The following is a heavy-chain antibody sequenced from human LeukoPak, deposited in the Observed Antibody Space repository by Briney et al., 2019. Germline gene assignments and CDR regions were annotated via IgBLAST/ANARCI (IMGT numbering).Heavy chain of an antibody. V-gene: IGHV4-4*07. CDR1: GGSISSYY. Sequence: SETLSLTCTVSGGSISSYYWSWIRQPAGKGLEWIGRIYTSGSTNYNPSLKSRVTMSVDTSKNQFSLKLCSVTAADTVVYYCARDKFPEWDYYDSSGYHDAFDIWGQGTMVTVSS. D-gene: IGHD3-22*01. CDR2: IYTSGST. CDR3: ARDKFPEWDYYDSSGYHDAFDI. J-gene: IGHJ3*02.